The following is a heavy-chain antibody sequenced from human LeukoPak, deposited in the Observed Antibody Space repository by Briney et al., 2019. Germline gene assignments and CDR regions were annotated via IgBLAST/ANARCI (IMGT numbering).Heavy chain of an antibody. CDR1: GFTISSYW. Sequence: PGGSLRLSCAASGFTISSYWMHWVRHAPGKGPVWVSRISSDGRITNYADSVKGRFTISRDNAKNTLYLQENSLTAEDTAVYYCAWYGIGVPYWGQGTLVSVSP. D-gene: IGHD2-2*01. CDR2: ISSDGRIT. J-gene: IGHJ4*02. V-gene: IGHV3-74*01. CDR3: AWYGIGVPY.